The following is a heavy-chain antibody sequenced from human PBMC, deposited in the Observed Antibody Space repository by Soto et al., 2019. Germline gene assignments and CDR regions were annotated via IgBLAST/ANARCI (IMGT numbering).Heavy chain of an antibody. CDR2: IYPGDSDT. V-gene: IGHV5-51*01. CDR1: GYSFTSYW. CDR3: ARRVAARSTGYDAFDI. D-gene: IGHD6-6*01. J-gene: IGHJ3*02. Sequence: PGESLKISCKGSGYSFTSYWIDWVRQMPGKGLEWKGIIYPGDSDTRYSPSFQGQVTISADKSISTAYLQWSSLKASDIAMYYCARRVAARSTGYDAFDIWGQGTMVTVSS.